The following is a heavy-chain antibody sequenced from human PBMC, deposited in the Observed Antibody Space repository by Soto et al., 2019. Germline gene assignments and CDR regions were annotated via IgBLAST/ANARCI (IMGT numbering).Heavy chain of an antibody. Sequence: SETLSLTCAVSGGSISSGGYSWSWIRQPPGKGLEWIGYIYHSGSTYYNPSLKSRVTISVDRSKNQFSLKLSSVTADDTAVYYCARDHSLGGYSYGKFDCWGQGTLVTVSS. CDR2: IYHSGST. D-gene: IGHD5-18*01. J-gene: IGHJ4*02. CDR1: GGSISSGGYS. CDR3: ARDHSLGGYSYGKFDC. V-gene: IGHV4-30-2*01.